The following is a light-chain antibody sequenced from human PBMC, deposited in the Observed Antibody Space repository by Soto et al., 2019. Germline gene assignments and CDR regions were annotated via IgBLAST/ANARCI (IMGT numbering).Light chain of an antibody. CDR2: SAA. CDR3: LQESNYPLT. Sequence: IQMTQSPSSLSASVGDRVTITCRASQGVRDDVGWYQQKPGKAPKLMIYSAATLQSGVPSRFSGSGSGTDFNLTISGRQPEDFATYYCLQESNYPLTFGGGTKVEIK. J-gene: IGKJ4*01. V-gene: IGKV1-6*01. CDR1: QGVRDD.